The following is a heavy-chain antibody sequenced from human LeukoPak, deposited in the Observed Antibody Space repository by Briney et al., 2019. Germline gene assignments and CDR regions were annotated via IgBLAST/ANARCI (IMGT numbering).Heavy chain of an antibody. D-gene: IGHD1-1*01. V-gene: IGHV4-59*01. J-gene: IGHJ5*01. CDR3: ARGTGWFAY. CDR2: IYYSGST. CDR1: GGSISNYY. Sequence: SEILSLTCTVSGGSISNYYWSWIRQPPGKGLEWIGYIYYSGSTNYNPSLKSRVTISVGTSKNQVSLKLSSVTAADTAVYYCARGTGWFAYWGQGTLVTVSS.